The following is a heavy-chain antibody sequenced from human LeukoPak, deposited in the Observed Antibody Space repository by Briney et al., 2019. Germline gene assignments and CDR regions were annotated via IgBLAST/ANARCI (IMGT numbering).Heavy chain of an antibody. CDR2: INHSGST. V-gene: IGHV4-34*01. CDR1: GGSFSGYY. Sequence: PSETLSLTCAVYGGSFSGYYWSWIRQPPGKGLEWIGEINHSGSTNYNPSLKSRVTISVDTSKNQFSLKLSSVTAADTDVYYCASTTYGSGSYYNGDYFDYWGQGTLVTVSS. CDR3: ASTTYGSGSYYNGDYFDY. J-gene: IGHJ4*02. D-gene: IGHD3-10*01.